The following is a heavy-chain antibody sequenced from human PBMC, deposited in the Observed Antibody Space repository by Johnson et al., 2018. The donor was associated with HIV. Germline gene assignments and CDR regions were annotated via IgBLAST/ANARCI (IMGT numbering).Heavy chain of an antibody. CDR1: GFTFSDYY. CDR2: INWNGVST. Sequence: VQLVESGGGLVKPGGSLRLSCAASGFTFSDYYMSWIRQAPGKGLEWVSGINWNGVSTAYADSVKGRCTISRDNGKNSLYLQMNSLRGEDTALYYCARRDSGSLSFDIWGQGTMVTVSS. V-gene: IGHV3-20*04. CDR3: ARRDSGSLSFDI. J-gene: IGHJ3*02. D-gene: IGHD1-26*01.